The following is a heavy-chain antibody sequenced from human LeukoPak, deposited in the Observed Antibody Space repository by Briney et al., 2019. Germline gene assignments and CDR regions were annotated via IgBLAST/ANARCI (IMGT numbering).Heavy chain of an antibody. J-gene: IGHJ4*02. CDR2: INPNSGGT. CDR1: GYTFTGYY. V-gene: IGHV1-2*02. Sequence: ASVKVSCKASGYTFTGYYMHWVRQAPGQGLEWMGWINPNSGGTNYAQKFQGRVTMTRDTSISTAYMELSRLRSDDTAVYYCARVFAIGGAQRVAADYWGQGTLVTVSS. CDR3: ARVFAIGGAQRVAADY. D-gene: IGHD2-21*01.